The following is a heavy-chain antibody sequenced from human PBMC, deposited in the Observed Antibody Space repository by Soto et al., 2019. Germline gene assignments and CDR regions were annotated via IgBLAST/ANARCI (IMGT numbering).Heavy chain of an antibody. D-gene: IGHD6-13*01. CDR2: INPSGGST. J-gene: IGHJ3*02. Sequence: ASVKVSCKASEYTFTSYYMHWVRQAPGQGLEWMGIINPSGGSTSYAQKFQGRVTMTRDTSTSTVYMELSSLRSEDTAVYYCARDNGRVIAAAGIHAFDIWGQGTMVTVSS. CDR3: ARDNGRVIAAAGIHAFDI. CDR1: EYTFTSYY. V-gene: IGHV1-46*01.